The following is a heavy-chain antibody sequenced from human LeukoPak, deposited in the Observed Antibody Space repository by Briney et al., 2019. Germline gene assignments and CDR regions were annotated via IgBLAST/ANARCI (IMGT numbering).Heavy chain of an antibody. CDR2: IRYDGSNK. J-gene: IGHJ4*02. CDR1: GFTFSSYG. CDR3: AKDLGYYGSGSYYNQWLFDY. V-gene: IGHV3-30*02. D-gene: IGHD3-10*01. Sequence: GGSLRLSCAASGFTFSSYGMHWVRQAPGKGLEWVAFIRYDGSNKYYADSVKGRFTISRDNSKNTLYLQMNSLRAKDTAVYYCAKDLGYYGSGSYYNQWLFDYWGQGTLVTVSS.